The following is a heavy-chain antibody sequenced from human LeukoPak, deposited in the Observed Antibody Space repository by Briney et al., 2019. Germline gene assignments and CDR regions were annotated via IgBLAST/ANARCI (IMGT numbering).Heavy chain of an antibody. Sequence: GGSLRLSCAASGFTFDDYAMHWVRQAPGKGLEWVSGISWNSGSIGYADSVKGRFTISRDNAKNSLYLQMNSLRAEDTALYYCAKDGIGGSYWLDYWGQGTLVTVSS. D-gene: IGHD1-26*01. CDR3: AKDGIGGSYWLDY. J-gene: IGHJ4*02. V-gene: IGHV3-9*01. CDR2: ISWNSGSI. CDR1: GFTFDDYA.